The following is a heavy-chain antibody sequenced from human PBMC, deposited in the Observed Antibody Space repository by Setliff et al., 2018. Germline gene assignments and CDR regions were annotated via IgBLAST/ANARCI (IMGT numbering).Heavy chain of an antibody. D-gene: IGHD1-1*01. V-gene: IGHV4-38-2*01. CDR2: IYHRGRT. CDR3: ASPRRDDLDTPFDAFDL. Sequence: LSLTCDVSGISIASGHYWGWIRQPPGKGLEWIATIYHRGRTYYNPSLDSQVTISLDTSKNQYSLRLRSVTAADTAVYYCASPRRDDLDTPFDAFDLWGQGTKVTVSS. J-gene: IGHJ3*01. CDR1: GISIASGHY.